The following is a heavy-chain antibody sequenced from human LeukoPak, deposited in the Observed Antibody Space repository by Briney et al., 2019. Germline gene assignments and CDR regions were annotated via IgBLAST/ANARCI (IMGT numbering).Heavy chain of an antibody. Sequence: ASVKVSCKASGYTFTGYYMHWVRQAPGQGLEWMGWINPNSGGTNYAQKFQGRVTMTRDTSISAAYMELSRLRSDDTAVYYCARAPTIAVAGHFDYWGQGTLVTVSS. V-gene: IGHV1-2*02. CDR1: GYTFTGYY. D-gene: IGHD6-19*01. CDR2: INPNSGGT. J-gene: IGHJ4*02. CDR3: ARAPTIAVAGHFDY.